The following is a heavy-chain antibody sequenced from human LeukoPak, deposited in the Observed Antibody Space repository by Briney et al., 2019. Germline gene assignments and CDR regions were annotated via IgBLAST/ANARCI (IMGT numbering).Heavy chain of an antibody. CDR1: GGSISSYY. V-gene: IGHV4-59*12. CDR3: ARGEAGIVGALDY. Sequence: KPSETLSLTCTVSGGSISSYYWSWIRQPPGKGLEWIGYIYYSGSTNYNPSLKSRVTISVDKSKNQFSLKLSSVTAADTAVYYCARGEAGIVGALDYWGQGTLVTVSS. D-gene: IGHD1-26*01. J-gene: IGHJ4*02. CDR2: IYYSGST.